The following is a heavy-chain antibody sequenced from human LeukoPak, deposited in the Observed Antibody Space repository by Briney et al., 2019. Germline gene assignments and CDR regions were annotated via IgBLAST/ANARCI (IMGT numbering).Heavy chain of an antibody. CDR3: AKDPSYYGSGSYLDY. Sequence: PGGSLRLSCAASGFTFSSYGMHWVRQAPGKGLEWVAFIRYDGSNKYYADSVKGRFTISRDNSKNTLYLQMNSLRAEDTAVYYCAKDPSYYGSGSYLDYWGQGTLVTVSS. J-gene: IGHJ4*02. CDR1: GFTFSSYG. V-gene: IGHV3-30*02. D-gene: IGHD3-10*01. CDR2: IRYDGSNK.